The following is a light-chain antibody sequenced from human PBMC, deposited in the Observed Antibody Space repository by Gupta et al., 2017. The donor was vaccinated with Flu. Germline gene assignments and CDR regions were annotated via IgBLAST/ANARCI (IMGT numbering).Light chain of an antibody. CDR1: QSISSW. J-gene: IGKJ1*01. CDR2: KAS. Sequence: SEMTQSPSTLSASVGDGVTITCRASQSISSWLAWYQQKPGKPPKLLIYKASSLESGVPSRFSGSGSGTEFTLTISSLQPDDFATYYCQQYNSYPWTFGEGTKVEIK. V-gene: IGKV1-5*03. CDR3: QQYNSYPWT.